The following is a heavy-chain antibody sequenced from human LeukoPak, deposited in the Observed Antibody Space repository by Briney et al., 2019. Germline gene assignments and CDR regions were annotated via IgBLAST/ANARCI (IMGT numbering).Heavy chain of an antibody. Sequence: ASVKVSCKASGYTFTGYYMHWVRQAPGQGLEWMGRINPNSGGTNYAQKFQGRVTITTDESTSTAYMELSSLRSEDTAVYYCAGNVYGAGYYYYMDVWGKGTTVTVSS. CDR2: INPNSGGT. V-gene: IGHV1-2*06. CDR1: GYTFTGYY. CDR3: AGNVYGAGYYYYMDV. D-gene: IGHD4-17*01. J-gene: IGHJ6*03.